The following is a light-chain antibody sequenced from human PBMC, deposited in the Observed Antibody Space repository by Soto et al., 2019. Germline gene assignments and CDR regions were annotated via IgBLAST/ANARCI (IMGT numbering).Light chain of an antibody. Sequence: DIQLTQSPSFLSASVGDRVTITCRASQAISSSLACYQHNPGKAPKLLIYAASTLQNGDPSSFSGSGSGPEFALTISSLQHEDFATYYCQHLNDYRYTFGQGTKVEIK. V-gene: IGKV1-9*01. CDR3: QHLNDYRYT. CDR1: QAISSS. J-gene: IGKJ2*01. CDR2: AAS.